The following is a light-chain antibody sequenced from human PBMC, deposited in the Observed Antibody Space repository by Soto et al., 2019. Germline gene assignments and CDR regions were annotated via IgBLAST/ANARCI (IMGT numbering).Light chain of an antibody. CDR3: QQYNRYST. J-gene: IGKJ3*01. V-gene: IGKV1-5*01. Sequence: DIQMTKSPSTLSASVGDRGTITCRASQSISSWLAWYQQNPGKAPKLLIYDASSVGIGGPSRSSGSGSGTDFTLTIRSLQPDDFATYYCQQYNRYSTFGPGPKVDI. CDR1: QSISSW. CDR2: DAS.